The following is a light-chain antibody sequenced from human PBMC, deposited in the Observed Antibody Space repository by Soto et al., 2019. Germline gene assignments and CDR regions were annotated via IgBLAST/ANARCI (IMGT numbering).Light chain of an antibody. V-gene: IGLV4-69*01. Sequence: QPVLTQSPSASASLGASVKLTCTLSSGHSSYAIAWHQQQPEKGPRYLMKLNSDGSHSKGDGIPDRFSGSSSGAERYLTISNLQSEDEADYYCQTWGTGIRGVVFGGGTKLTVL. CDR3: QTWGTGIRGVV. J-gene: IGLJ2*01. CDR2: LNSDGSH. CDR1: SGHSSYA.